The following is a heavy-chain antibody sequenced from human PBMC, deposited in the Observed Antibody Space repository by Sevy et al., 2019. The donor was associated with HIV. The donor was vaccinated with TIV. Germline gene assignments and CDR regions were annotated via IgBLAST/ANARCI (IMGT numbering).Heavy chain of an antibody. CDR1: GGSISSGGYY. V-gene: IGHV4-31*03. Sequence: SETLSLTCTVSGGSISSGGYYWSWIRQHPEKGLEWIGYVYYSGSTYYNPSLKSRLTISVDTSEKQLSLKLTSETAADTAVYYCARGKPNITIFGVVTSFDSWGQGTLVTVSS. D-gene: IGHD3-3*01. CDR2: VYYSGST. CDR3: ARGKPNITIFGVVTSFDS. J-gene: IGHJ4*02.